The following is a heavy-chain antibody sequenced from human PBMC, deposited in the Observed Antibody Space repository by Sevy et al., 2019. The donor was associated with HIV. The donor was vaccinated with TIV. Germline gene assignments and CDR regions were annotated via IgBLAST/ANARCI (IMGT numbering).Heavy chain of an antibody. D-gene: IGHD6-19*01. CDR3: ARVIVKRSSSGWYVGWFDP. CDR1: GYTLTRYY. CDR2: INPNSGGT. J-gene: IGHJ5*02. Sequence: ASVKVSCKASGYTLTRYYMHWVRQAPGQGLEWMGWINPNSGGTNYAQKFQGRVTMTRDTSISTAYMELSRLRSDDTAVYYCARVIVKRSSSGWYVGWFDPWGQGPLVTVSS. V-gene: IGHV1-2*02.